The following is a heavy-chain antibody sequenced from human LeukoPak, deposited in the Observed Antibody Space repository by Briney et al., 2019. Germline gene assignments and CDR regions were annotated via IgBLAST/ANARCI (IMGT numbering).Heavy chain of an antibody. CDR2: IYYSGST. D-gene: IGHD3-22*01. CDR1: GGSVSSGSYY. CDR3: ARAGLDYYDSSGSFDY. J-gene: IGHJ4*02. Sequence: SETLSLTCTVSGGSVSSGSYYWSWIRQPPGKGLEWIGYIYYSGSTNYNPSLKSRVTISGDTSKNQFSLKLSSVTAAATAVYYCARAGLDYYDSSGSFDYWGQGTLVTVSS. V-gene: IGHV4-61*01.